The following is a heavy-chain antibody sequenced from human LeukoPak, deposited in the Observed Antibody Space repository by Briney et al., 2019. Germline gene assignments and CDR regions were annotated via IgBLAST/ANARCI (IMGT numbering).Heavy chain of an antibody. D-gene: IGHD3-3*02. CDR2: ISSSSSTI. CDR1: GFTLGSYT. Sequence: GGSLRLSCAASGFTLGSYTMNWVRQAPGKGLEWVSYISSSSSTIQYADSVKGRFTISRDNAENSLYLQMNSLGVEDAAVYYCARAVISIFDNWGQGTLVTVSS. V-gene: IGHV3-48*01. J-gene: IGHJ4*02. CDR3: ARAVISIFDN.